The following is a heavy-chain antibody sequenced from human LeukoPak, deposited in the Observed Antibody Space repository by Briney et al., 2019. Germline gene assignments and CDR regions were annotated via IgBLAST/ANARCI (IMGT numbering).Heavy chain of an antibody. CDR3: GALDY. CDR2: ISYDGSNK. Sequence: HPGGSLRLSCAASGFTFSSYAMHWVRQAPGKGLEWVAVISYDGSNKYYADSVKGRFTISRDNSKNTLYLQMNSLRAEDTALYYCGALDYWGQGTLVTVSS. CDR1: GFTFSSYA. V-gene: IGHV3-30*01. J-gene: IGHJ4*02.